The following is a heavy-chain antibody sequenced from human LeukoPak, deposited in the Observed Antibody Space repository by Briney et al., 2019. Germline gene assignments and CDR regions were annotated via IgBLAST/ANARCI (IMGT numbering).Heavy chain of an antibody. CDR1: GFTFNNAW. CDR3: TTDIPTRYCSGGNCYQT. Sequence: GGSLRLSCAASGFTFNNAWMTWVRQAPGKGLEWVGRIKSKIDGGTTDYAAPVKGRFTISRDDSKNTLNLQMNSLKSEDTAVYYCTTDIPTRYCSGGNCYQTWGQGTLVTVSS. CDR2: IKSKIDGGTT. D-gene: IGHD2-15*01. V-gene: IGHV3-15*01. J-gene: IGHJ4*02.